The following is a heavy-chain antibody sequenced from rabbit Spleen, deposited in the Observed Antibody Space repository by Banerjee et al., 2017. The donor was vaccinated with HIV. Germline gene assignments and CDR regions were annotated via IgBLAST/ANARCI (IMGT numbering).Heavy chain of an antibody. J-gene: IGHJ2*01. D-gene: IGHD6-1*01. V-gene: IGHV1S40*01. CDR1: GFTLSGSY. CDR2: MHVDSGST. CDR3: ARGHDTYGYGFDP. Sequence: QSLEESGGDLVKPGASLTLTCTASGFTLSGSYICWVRQAPGKGLECIGCMHVDSGSTDYASWAKGRFTVSKTSSTTVTLQLNSLTAADTATYFCARGHDTYGYGFDPWGQGTLVTVS.